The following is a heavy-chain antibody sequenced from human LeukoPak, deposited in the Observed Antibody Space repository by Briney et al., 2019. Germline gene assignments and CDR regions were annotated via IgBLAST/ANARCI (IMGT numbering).Heavy chain of an antibody. D-gene: IGHD3-3*01. CDR2: ISFDGSNK. J-gene: IGHJ6*02. CDR3: AKPYYDFWSAYSGGGSMNV. V-gene: IGHV3-30*18. Sequence: PGRSLRLSCAASGFTFSYYGMHWVRQAPGKGLEWVAFISFDGSNKYYAVSVKGRFAISRDNSENTLYLRMNSLRAEDTALYYCAKPYYDFWSAYSGGGSMNVWGQGTTVTVSS. CDR1: GFTFSYYG.